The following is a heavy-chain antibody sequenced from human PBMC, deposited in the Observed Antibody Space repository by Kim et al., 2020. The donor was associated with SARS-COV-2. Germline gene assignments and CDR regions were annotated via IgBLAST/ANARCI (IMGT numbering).Heavy chain of an antibody. Sequence: ASVKVSCKASGYTFTSYGISWVRQAPGQGLEWMGWISAYNGNTNYAQKLQGRVTMTTDTSTSTAYMELRSLRSDDTAVYYCARGPMIVVGPHDAFDIWGQGTMVTVSS. D-gene: IGHD3-22*01. CDR1: GYTFTSYG. CDR3: ARGPMIVVGPHDAFDI. V-gene: IGHV1-18*01. CDR2: ISAYNGNT. J-gene: IGHJ3*02.